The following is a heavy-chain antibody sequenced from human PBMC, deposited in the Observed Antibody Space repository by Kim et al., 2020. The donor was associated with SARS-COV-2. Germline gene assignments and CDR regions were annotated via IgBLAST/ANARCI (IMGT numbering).Heavy chain of an antibody. D-gene: IGHD3-10*01. Sequence: ASVKVSCKTSGYTFSNYGFSWVRKAPGQGLEWMGWISTYNDYTNYAEKFQGRVFMTTDRATSTAYMDLRSLTSDDTAVYYCAREGYYHGSGTYSPPKYYGMDVWRQGTTVIVSS. CDR2: ISTYNDYT. CDR3: AREGYYHGSGTYSPPKYYGMDV. CDR1: GYTFSNYG. J-gene: IGHJ6*02. V-gene: IGHV1-18*01.